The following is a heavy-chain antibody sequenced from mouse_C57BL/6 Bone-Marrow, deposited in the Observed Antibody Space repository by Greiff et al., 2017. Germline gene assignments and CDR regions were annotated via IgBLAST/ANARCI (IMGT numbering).Heavy chain of an antibody. J-gene: IGHJ3*01. CDR3: LNWDEAWFAY. V-gene: IGHV1-64*01. CDR2: IHPNSGST. CDR1: GYTFTSYW. D-gene: IGHD4-1*02. Sequence: QVHVKQPGAELVKPGASVKLSCKASGYTFTSYWMHWVKQRPGQGLEWIGMIHPNSGSTNYNEKFKSKATLTVDKSSSTAYMQLSSLTSEDSAVYYCLNWDEAWFAYWGQGTLVTVSA.